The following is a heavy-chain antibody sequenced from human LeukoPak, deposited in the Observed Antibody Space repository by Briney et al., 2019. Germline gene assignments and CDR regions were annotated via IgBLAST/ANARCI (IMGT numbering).Heavy chain of an antibody. J-gene: IGHJ5*02. D-gene: IGHD3-22*01. CDR1: GFTFSNYW. Sequence: GGSLRLSCAASGFTFSNYWMSWVRQTPGKGLEWVANINQDGSAKNYVDSVEGRFTISRDNAKNSLYLQMDSLSAEDTAIYYCARKTYYYDTSPAGWFDTWGQGTPGTVSS. CDR2: INQDGSAK. V-gene: IGHV3-7*01. CDR3: ARKTYYYDTSPAGWFDT.